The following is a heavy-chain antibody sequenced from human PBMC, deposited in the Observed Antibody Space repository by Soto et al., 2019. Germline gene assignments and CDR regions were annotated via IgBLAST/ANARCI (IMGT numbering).Heavy chain of an antibody. CDR3: ARGRTIFGVVTPLYYYYMDV. CDR1: GFTFSSYS. V-gene: IGHV3-21*01. D-gene: IGHD3-3*01. J-gene: IGHJ6*03. CDR2: ISSSSSYI. Sequence: GSLRLSCAASGFTFSSYSMNWVRQAPGKGLEWVSSISSSSSYIYYTDSVKGRFTISRDNAKNSLYLQMNSLRAEDTAVYYCARGRTIFGVVTPLYYYYMDVWGKGTTVTVSS.